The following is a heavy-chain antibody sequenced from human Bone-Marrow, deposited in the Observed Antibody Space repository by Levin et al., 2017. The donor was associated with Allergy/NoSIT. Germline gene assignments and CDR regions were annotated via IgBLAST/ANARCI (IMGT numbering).Heavy chain of an antibody. CDR2: IKRSSDGGTV. J-gene: IGHJ4*02. V-gene: IGHV3-15*01. CDR1: GFTLNDAW. D-gene: IGHD3-22*01. CDR3: SSDMEESTGYCCDY. Sequence: PGGSLRLSCAVSGFTLNDAWMSWVRQPPGKGLEWVGRIKRSSDGGTVDYAAPVKGRFTISKDDSKNMLYLQMNSLKTEDTAIYYCSSDMEESTGYCCDYWGQGALVIVSS.